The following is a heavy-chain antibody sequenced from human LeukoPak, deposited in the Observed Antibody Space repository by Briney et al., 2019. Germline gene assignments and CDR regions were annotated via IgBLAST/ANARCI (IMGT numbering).Heavy chain of an antibody. Sequence: SETLSLTCTVSGGSISSYYWSWIRQPPGKGLEWIGYIYYSGSTNYNPSLKSRVTISVDTSKNQFSLKLSSVTAADTAVYYCARLDGRRGDYYFDYWGQEPWSPSPQ. D-gene: IGHD5-24*01. CDR2: IYYSGST. CDR3: ARLDGRRGDYYFDY. CDR1: GGSISSYY. J-gene: IGHJ4*01. V-gene: IGHV4-59*08.